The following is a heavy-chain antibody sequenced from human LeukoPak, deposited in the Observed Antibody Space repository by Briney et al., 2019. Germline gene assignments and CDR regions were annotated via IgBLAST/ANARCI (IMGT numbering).Heavy chain of an antibody. CDR3: ARFDYGLTSRNYGIDV. Sequence: RASVSVSCKASGYTFTIYVMHWVRQAPGQSREWMGWINAGNGNTKYSQKFQGRVTITTDTSASTAYMELSSLRSEDTAVYYCARFDYGLTSRNYGIDVWGKGTTVTVSS. J-gene: IGHJ6*04. D-gene: IGHD3-10*01. CDR2: INAGNGNT. CDR1: GYTFTIYV. V-gene: IGHV1-3*01.